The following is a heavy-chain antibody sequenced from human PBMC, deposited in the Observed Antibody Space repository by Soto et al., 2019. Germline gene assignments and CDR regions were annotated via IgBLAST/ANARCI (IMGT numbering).Heavy chain of an antibody. CDR1: GFTFSGSA. Sequence: VQLVESGGGLVQPGGSLKLSCAASGFTFSGSAMHWVRQASGKGLEWVGRIRSKANSYATAYAASVKGRFTISRDDSKNTAYLQMNSLKTEDTAVYYCTRGIAVAGMETEYFQHWGQGTLVTVSS. CDR3: TRGIAVAGMETEYFQH. CDR2: IRSKANSYAT. V-gene: IGHV3-73*01. J-gene: IGHJ1*01. D-gene: IGHD6-19*01.